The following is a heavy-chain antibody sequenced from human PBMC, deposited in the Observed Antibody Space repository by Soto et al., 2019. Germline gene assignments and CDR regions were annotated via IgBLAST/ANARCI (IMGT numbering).Heavy chain of an antibody. CDR3: ARGPVVVSD. CDR2: INPKSGGT. J-gene: IGHJ4*02. V-gene: IGHV1-2*02. D-gene: IGHD3-22*01. Sequence: RASVKVSCKTSGYTFIDYYIHWVRQAPGQGLEWVGWINPKSGGTNYAQSFQGRVTVTRDTSISTAYMELSRLKSDDTAVYYCARGPVVVSDWGQGTLVTVSS. CDR1: GYTFIDYY.